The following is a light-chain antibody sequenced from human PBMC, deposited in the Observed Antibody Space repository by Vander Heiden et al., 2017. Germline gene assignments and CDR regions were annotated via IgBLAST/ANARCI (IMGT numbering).Light chain of an antibody. CDR2: DAS. Sequence: DIQMTHSPSSLSASVGDRLTITCQASQDISNYSNWYQQKPGKAPKLLIYDASNLETGVPSRFSGSGSGTDFTFTISSLQPEDIATYYCQQYDNLPSLTFGGGTKVEIK. CDR3: QQYDNLPSLT. CDR1: QDISNY. J-gene: IGKJ4*01. V-gene: IGKV1-33*01.